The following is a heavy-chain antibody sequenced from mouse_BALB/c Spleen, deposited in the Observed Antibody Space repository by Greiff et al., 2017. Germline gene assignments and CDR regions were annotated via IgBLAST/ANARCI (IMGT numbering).Heavy chain of an antibody. J-gene: IGHJ4*01. V-gene: IGHV5-6-5*01. CDR1: GFTFSSYA. D-gene: IGHD2-1*01. Sequence: EVQVVESGGGLVKPGGSLKLSCAASGFTFSSYAMSWVRQTPEKRLEWVASISSGGSTYYPDSVKGRFTISRDNARNILYLQMSSLRSEDTAMYYCARERSYGNYNYYAMDYWGQGTSVTVSS. CDR2: ISSGGST. CDR3: ARERSYGNYNYYAMDY.